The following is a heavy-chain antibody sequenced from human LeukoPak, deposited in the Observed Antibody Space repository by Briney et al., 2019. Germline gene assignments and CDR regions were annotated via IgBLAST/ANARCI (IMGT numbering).Heavy chain of an antibody. D-gene: IGHD1-26*01. J-gene: IGHJ4*02. CDR3: TKGGSYAPLDY. V-gene: IGHV3-23*01. CDR1: GFIFSSSA. CDR2: ISGTGGGT. Sequence: GGSLRLSCAASGFIFSSSAMTWVRQAPGKGLEWVSAISGTGGGTVYADSVKGRLTISRDNSKNTLYLQMSSLGDEDTAIYYCTKGGSYAPLDYWGQGTLVTVSS.